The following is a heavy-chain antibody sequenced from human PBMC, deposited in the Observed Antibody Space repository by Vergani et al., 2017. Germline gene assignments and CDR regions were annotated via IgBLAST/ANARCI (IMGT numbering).Heavy chain of an antibody. CDR1: GGSISSSS. CDR2: ISYDGSNK. Sequence: QLQLQESGPGLVKPSETLSLTCTVSGGSISSSSFYWGWIRQPPGKGLEWVAVISYDGSNKYYADSVKGRFTISRDNSKNTLYLQMNSLRAEDTAVYYCARDFGLGYDRYDAFDIWGQGTMVTVSS. V-gene: IGHV3-30-3*01. D-gene: IGHD1-14*01. CDR3: ARDFGLGYDRYDAFDI. J-gene: IGHJ3*02.